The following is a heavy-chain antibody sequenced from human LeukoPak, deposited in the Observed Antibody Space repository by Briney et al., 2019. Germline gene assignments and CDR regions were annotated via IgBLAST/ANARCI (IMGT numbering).Heavy chain of an antibody. CDR3: ARQWYSSIVRYFDY. D-gene: IGHD6-19*01. CDR2: INQDGSEK. J-gene: IGHJ4*02. V-gene: IGHV3-7*01. CDR1: GFTFSGYW. Sequence: PGGSLRLSCAASGFTFSGYWMTWVRQAPGKGLEWVATINQDGSEKSYVDSVKGRSTISRDNAMNSLYLQMNSLRAEDTALYYCARQWYSSIVRYFDYWGQGTLVTVSS.